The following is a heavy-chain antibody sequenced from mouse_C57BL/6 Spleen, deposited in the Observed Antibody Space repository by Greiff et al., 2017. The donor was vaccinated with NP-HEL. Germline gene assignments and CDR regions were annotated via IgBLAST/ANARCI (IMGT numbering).Heavy chain of an antibody. D-gene: IGHD2-3*01. Sequence: QVHVKQSGAELVRPGASVTLSCKASGYTFTDYEMHWVKQTPVHGLEWIGAIDPETGGTAYNQKFKGKAILTADKSSSTAYMELRSLTSEDSAVYYCTRRGIYDGYYEAMDYWGQRTSVTVSS. J-gene: IGHJ4*01. CDR2: IDPETGGT. V-gene: IGHV1-15*01. CDR3: TRRGIYDGYYEAMDY. CDR1: GYTFTDYE.